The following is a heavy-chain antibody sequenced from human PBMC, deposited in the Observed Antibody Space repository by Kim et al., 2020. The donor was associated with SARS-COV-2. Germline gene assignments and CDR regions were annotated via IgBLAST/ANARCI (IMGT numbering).Heavy chain of an antibody. D-gene: IGHD5-12*01. V-gene: IGHV1-69*04. Sequence: PKSQGRVTITADKSTGTAYMELSSLRSEDTAVYYCARDRMATTSGDYFDYWGQGTLVTVSS. J-gene: IGHJ4*02. CDR3: ARDRMATTSGDYFDY.